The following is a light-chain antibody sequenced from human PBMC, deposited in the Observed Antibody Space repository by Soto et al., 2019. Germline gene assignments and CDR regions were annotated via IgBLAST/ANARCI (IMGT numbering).Light chain of an antibody. Sequence: DIQMTQSPSAMSASVGDRITITCRASQDIRNYLAWFQQRPGNVPKRLIFSASSLQSGVPSRFSGSGSGTEFTLTISSLQPEDLATYYCLQSYTYPWTFGQGTKVEI. J-gene: IGKJ1*01. CDR3: LQSYTYPWT. CDR1: QDIRNY. V-gene: IGKV1-17*03. CDR2: SAS.